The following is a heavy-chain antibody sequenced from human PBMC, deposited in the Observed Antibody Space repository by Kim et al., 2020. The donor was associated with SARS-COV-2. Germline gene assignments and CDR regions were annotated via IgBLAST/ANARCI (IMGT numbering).Heavy chain of an antibody. D-gene: IGHD6-13*01. J-gene: IGHJ4*02. CDR3: ARDSSSWYANY. V-gene: IGHV1-3*01. Sequence: KYSPKFQGRVTITRETSARTAYMELSSLGSEDTAVYYCARDSSSWYANYWGQGTLVTVSS.